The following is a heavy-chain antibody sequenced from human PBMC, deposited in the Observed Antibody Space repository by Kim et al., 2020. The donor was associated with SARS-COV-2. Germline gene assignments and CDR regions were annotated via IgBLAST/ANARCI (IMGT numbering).Heavy chain of an antibody. J-gene: IGHJ4*02. D-gene: IGHD6-13*01. CDR3: AKDKWGAAGNFDY. V-gene: IGHV3-23*01. Sequence: SADSGRCRFTISRDNSNNTLYLQLNSLGAEDTAVYYCAKDKWGAAGNFDYWGQGTLVTVSS.